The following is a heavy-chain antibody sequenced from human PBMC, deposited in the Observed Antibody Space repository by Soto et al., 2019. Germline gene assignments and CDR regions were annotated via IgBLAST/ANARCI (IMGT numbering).Heavy chain of an antibody. V-gene: IGHV3-64D*08. J-gene: IGHJ3*02. Sequence: GGSLRLSCAASGFTFSSYSMNWVRQAPGKGLEWVSAISSNRGSTYYADSVKGRFTISRDNSKNTLYLQMSSLRAEDTAVYYCVAITMIVVAHAFDIWGQGTMVTVSS. CDR2: ISSNRGST. CDR1: GFTFSSYS. D-gene: IGHD3-22*01. CDR3: VAITMIVVAHAFDI.